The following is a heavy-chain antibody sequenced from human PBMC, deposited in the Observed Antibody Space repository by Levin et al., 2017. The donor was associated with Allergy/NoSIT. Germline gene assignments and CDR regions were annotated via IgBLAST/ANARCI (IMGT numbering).Heavy chain of an antibody. J-gene: IGHJ6*03. Sequence: SQTLSLTCAVYGGSFSGSYWSWIRQPPGKELEWIGEINHSGSTNYNPSLKSRVTISVDTSKDQFSLKLSSVTAADTAVYYCARRIRFGSGSYPYFYSYYMDVWDKGTTVTVSS. CDR1: GGSFSGSY. CDR3: ARRIRFGSGSYPYFYSYYMDV. D-gene: IGHD3-10*01. CDR2: INHSGST. V-gene: IGHV4-34*01.